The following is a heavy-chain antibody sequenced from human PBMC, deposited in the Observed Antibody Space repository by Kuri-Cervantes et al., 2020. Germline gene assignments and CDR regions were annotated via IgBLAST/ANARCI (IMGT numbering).Heavy chain of an antibody. CDR2: ISYDGSNK. V-gene: IGHV3-30-3*01. D-gene: IGHD6-13*01. CDR1: GFTFSSYW. CDR3: ARDWHSSSWYPDYYYYYGMDV. Sequence: GGSLRLSCAASGFTFSSYWMSWVRQAPGKGLEWVAVISYDGSNKYYAGSVKGRFTISRDNSKNTLYLQMNSLRAEDTAVYYCARDWHSSSWYPDYYYYYGMDVWGQGTTVTVSS. J-gene: IGHJ6*02.